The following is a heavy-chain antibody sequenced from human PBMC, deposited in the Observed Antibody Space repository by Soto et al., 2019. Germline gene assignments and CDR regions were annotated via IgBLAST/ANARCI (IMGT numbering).Heavy chain of an antibody. Sequence: GGSLRLSCAASGFTFSSYAMNWVRQAPGKGLEWASVISGSGGTTFYADSVKGRFTISRDNSKNTLYLQMNSLRAEDTAVYYCAKFQVVVTGTKHLDYWGQGTLVTVSS. CDR1: GFTFSSYA. J-gene: IGHJ4*02. CDR2: ISGSGGTT. CDR3: AKFQVVVTGTKHLDY. V-gene: IGHV3-23*01. D-gene: IGHD6-19*01.